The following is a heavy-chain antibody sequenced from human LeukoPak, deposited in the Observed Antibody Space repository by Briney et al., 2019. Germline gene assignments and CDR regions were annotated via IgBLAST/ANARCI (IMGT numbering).Heavy chain of an antibody. CDR1: GGSISSSSYY. J-gene: IGHJ5*02. Sequence: PSETLSLTCTVSGGSISSSSYYWGWIRQPPGKGLEWIGNIYYSGSTYYNPSLESRVTMSLDTSKNQFSLKLSSVTAADTAVYYCARERTYYDFWSGYLPYNWFDPWGQGTLVTVSS. D-gene: IGHD3-3*01. V-gene: IGHV4-39*07. CDR2: IYYSGST. CDR3: ARERTYYDFWSGYLPYNWFDP.